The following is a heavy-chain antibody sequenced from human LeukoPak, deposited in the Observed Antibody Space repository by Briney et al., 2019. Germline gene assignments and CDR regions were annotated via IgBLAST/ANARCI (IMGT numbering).Heavy chain of an antibody. CDR1: GGSISSSNW. Sequence: SETLSLTCAVSGGSISSSNWWSWVRQPPGKGLEWIGEIYHSGSTNYNPSLKSRVTISVDKSKNQFSLKLSSVTAADTAVYYCARVGYDSTDYYGMDVWGQGTTVTVSS. V-gene: IGHV4-4*02. CDR2: IYHSGST. D-gene: IGHD3-22*01. J-gene: IGHJ6*02. CDR3: ARVGYDSTDYYGMDV.